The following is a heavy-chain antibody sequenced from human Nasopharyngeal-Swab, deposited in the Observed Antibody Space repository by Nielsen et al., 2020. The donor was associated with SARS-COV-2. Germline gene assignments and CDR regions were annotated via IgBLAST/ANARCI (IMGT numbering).Heavy chain of an antibody. CDR2: ISGSGGST. Sequence: GGFLRLSCAASRFTFSSYAMSWVRQAPGKGLEWVSAISGSGGSTYYADSVKGRFTISRDNSKNTLYLQMNSLRAEDTAVYYCAKRPYCGSNSCYYYFDYWGQGTLVTVSS. J-gene: IGHJ4*02. V-gene: IGHV3-23*01. CDR3: AKRPYCGSNSCYYYFDY. D-gene: IGHD2-2*01. CDR1: RFTFSSYA.